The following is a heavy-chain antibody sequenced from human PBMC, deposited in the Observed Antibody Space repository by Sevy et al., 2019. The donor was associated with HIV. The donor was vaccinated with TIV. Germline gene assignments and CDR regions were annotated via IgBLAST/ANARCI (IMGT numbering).Heavy chain of an antibody. CDR2: IYYSGST. Sequence: SETLSLTCTVSGGSVSSGSYYWSWIRQPPGKGLEWIGYIYYSGSTNYNPSLKSRVTISVDTSKNQFSLKLSSVTAADTAVYYSARARRNTPGGVAETYWGQGTLVTVSS. V-gene: IGHV4-61*01. CDR1: GGSVSSGSYY. CDR3: ARARRNTPGGVAETY. D-gene: IGHD2-15*01. J-gene: IGHJ4*02.